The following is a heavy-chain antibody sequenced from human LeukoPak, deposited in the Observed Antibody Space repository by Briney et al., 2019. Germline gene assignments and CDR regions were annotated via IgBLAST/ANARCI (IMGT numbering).Heavy chain of an antibody. CDR3: AREPHDSGAVPGI. D-gene: IGHD4-17*01. CDR2: IYYSGNT. CDR1: GGSGRSDS. Sequence: PSETLSLTCTVSGGSGRSDSWSWIRQSPGKGLEWIGDIYYSGNTNYDPSLESRVTVSVDTRKNQLSLKLSPSTAPDPAVYYFAREPHDSGAVPGIWGQGTMVTVSS. V-gene: IGHV4-59*02. J-gene: IGHJ3*02.